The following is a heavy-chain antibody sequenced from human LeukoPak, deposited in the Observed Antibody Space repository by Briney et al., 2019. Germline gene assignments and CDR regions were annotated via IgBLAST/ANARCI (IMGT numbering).Heavy chain of an antibody. D-gene: IGHD3-10*01. CDR1: GFSFSSFS. CDR2: ISSSGPTI. CDR3: ARDQEDTYYYGSGSYPNY. Sequence: GGSLRLSCAASGFSFSSFSMNWVRQAPGKGLEWISYISSSGPTIYYADSVKGRFTISRDNAKNSLYLQMNSLRAEDTAVYYCARDQEDTYYYGSGSYPNYWGQGTLVTVSS. J-gene: IGHJ4*02. V-gene: IGHV3-48*04.